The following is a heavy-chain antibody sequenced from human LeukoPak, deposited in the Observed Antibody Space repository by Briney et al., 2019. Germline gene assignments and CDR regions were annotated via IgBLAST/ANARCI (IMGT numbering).Heavy chain of an antibody. CDR1: GGSFSGYY. CDR2: INHSGST. Sequence: PSETLSLTCAVYGGSFSGYYWSWIRQPPGKGLEWIGEINHSGSTNYNPSLKSRVTISVDTSKNQFSLKLSSVTAADTAVYYCARGVWFDPWGQGTLVTVS. CDR3: ARGVWFDP. V-gene: IGHV4-34*01. J-gene: IGHJ5*02.